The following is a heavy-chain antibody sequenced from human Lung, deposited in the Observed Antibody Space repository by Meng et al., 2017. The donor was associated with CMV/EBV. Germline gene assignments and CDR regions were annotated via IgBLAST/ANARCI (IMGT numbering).Heavy chain of an antibody. D-gene: IGHD2-2*01. J-gene: IGHJ4*02. CDR3: ARTGCSSSSCYDY. CDR2: INAGNGNT. CDR1: GYSFTTYA. V-gene: IGHV1-3*01. Sequence: QVRIVQSGAEVKKPGASGKVSCKASGYSFTTYAMHWVRQAPGQRLEWMGWINAGNGNTKYSEKFQSRVTITRDTAASTAYMELSSLRSEDTAVYYCARTGCSSSSCYDYWGQGTLVTVSS.